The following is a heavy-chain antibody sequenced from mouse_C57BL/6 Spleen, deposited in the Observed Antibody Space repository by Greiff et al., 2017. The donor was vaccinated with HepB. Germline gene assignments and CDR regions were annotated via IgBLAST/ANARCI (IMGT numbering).Heavy chain of an antibody. CDR2: IYPGSGST. CDR1: GYTFTSYW. D-gene: IGHD2-5*01. J-gene: IGHJ4*01. Sequence: QVQLQQPGAELVKPGASVKMSCKASGYTFTSYWITWVKQRPGQGLEWIGDIYPGSGSTNYNEKFKSKATLTVDTSSSTAYMQLSSLTAEDAAVYYCARSLYYSNDMDYWGQGTSVTVSS. V-gene: IGHV1-55*01. CDR3: ARSLYYSNDMDY.